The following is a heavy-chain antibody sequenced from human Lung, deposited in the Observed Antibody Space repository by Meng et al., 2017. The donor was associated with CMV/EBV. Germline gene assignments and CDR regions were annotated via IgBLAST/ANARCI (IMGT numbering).Heavy chain of an antibody. V-gene: IGHV3-21*01. J-gene: IGHJ5*02. D-gene: IGHD6-6*01. CDR3: ARAYSSSSNGWFDP. CDR2: ISSGSAYI. Sequence: SCAASGFSFSNFYMNWVRQAPGKGLEWVASISSGSAYIFYADSVKGRFIISRDNAKDSLYLQMNSLRAEDTAVYYCARAYSSSSNGWFDPWGQGXLVTVSS. CDR1: GFSFSNFY.